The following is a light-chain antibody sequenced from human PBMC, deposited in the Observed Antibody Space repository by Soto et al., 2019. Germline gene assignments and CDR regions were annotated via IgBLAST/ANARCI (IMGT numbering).Light chain of an antibody. CDR2: DAS. V-gene: IGKV1-5*01. CDR1: RSISNW. Sequence: DIQMTQSPSTLSASVGDRVTITCRASRSISNWLAWYQQRPGIAPKLLIFDASILQSGVPSRFSGSGSGTEFTLSISRLQTDDFATYYCQQHYSYPRTFGQGTKVEIK. CDR3: QQHYSYPRT. J-gene: IGKJ1*01.